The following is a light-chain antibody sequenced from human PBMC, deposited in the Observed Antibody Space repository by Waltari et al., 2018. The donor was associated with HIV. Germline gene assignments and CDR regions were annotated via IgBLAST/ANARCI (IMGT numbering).Light chain of an antibody. J-gene: IGLJ3*02. CDR1: SSDVGGYNY. Sequence: QSALTQPAFVSAYLGPSITISCTGSSSDVGGYNYVSWYQQHPGKAPKLIIYEVRSRPSGVSNRFSASKSGNTASLTISGLQAEDEADYYCSSYTTSSTRVFGGGTNVTVL. CDR3: SSYTTSSTRV. CDR2: EVR. V-gene: IGLV2-14*01.